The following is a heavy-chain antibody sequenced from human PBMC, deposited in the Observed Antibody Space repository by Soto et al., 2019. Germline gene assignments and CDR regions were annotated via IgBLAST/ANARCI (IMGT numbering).Heavy chain of an antibody. Sequence: SQTLSLTCVTSADSVSSNRAAWNWVRQSPSRGLEWLGRTYYRSRWNYDYAVSVKSRVTINPDTSKNQFSLQLNSVTPEDTAVYYCARMKGGPRPPDFDYWGQGTLVTVSS. V-gene: IGHV6-1*01. J-gene: IGHJ4*02. D-gene: IGHD2-15*01. CDR2: TYYRSRWNY. CDR1: ADSVSSNRAA. CDR3: ARMKGGPRPPDFDY.